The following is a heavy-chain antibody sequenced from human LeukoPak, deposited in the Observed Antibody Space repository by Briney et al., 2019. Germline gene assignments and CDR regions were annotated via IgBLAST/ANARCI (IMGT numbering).Heavy chain of an antibody. J-gene: IGHJ6*02. CDR2: IYYSGST. CDR3: ARGPGYSTHYYYGMDV. Sequence: PSETLSLTCTVSGDSISSYYWSWIRQPPGKGLEWIGYIYYSGSTNYNPSLKSRVTISVDTSKNQFSLKLRSVTAADTAVYYCARGPGYSTHYYYGMDVWGQGTTVTVSS. D-gene: IGHD6-13*01. V-gene: IGHV4-59*01. CDR1: GDSISSYY.